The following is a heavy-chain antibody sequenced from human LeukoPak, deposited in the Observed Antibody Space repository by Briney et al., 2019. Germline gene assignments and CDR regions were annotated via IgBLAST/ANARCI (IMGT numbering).Heavy chain of an antibody. V-gene: IGHV3-23*01. CDR1: GFTFSSYA. CDR3: AKGLVGVVVTEAYFDY. Sequence: GGSLRLSCAASGFTFSSYAMSWVRQAPGKGLEGVSAISGSGGSTYYAVSVKGRFTISRDNSKNTLYLQMNSLRAEDTAVYYCAKGLVGVVVTEAYFDYWGQGTLVTVSS. D-gene: IGHD2-21*02. CDR2: ISGSGGST. J-gene: IGHJ4*02.